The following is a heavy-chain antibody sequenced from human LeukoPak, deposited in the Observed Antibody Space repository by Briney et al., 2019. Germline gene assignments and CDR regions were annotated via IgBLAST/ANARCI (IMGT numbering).Heavy chain of an antibody. Sequence: ASVKVSCKPSGGTFSSYTISWVRQAPGQGLEWMGRIIPILGIANYAQKFQGRVTITADKSTSTAYMELSSLRSEDTAVYYCARYYDFWSGSPDNWFDPWGQGTLVTVSS. V-gene: IGHV1-69*02. D-gene: IGHD3-3*01. J-gene: IGHJ5*02. CDR1: GGTFSSYT. CDR3: ARYYDFWSGSPDNWFDP. CDR2: IIPILGIA.